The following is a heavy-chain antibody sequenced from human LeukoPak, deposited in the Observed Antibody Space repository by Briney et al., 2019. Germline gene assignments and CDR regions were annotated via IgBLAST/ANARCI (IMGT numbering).Heavy chain of an antibody. CDR2: ISGSGGST. D-gene: IGHD3-3*01. Sequence: GGSLRLSXAASGFTFSSYAVSWVRQAPGKGLEWVSAISGSGGSTYYADSVKGRFTISRDNSKNTLYLQMNSLRAEDTAVYYCARDQPGRSGYRGGFGFDPWGQGTLVTVSS. CDR1: GFTFSSYA. CDR3: ARDQPGRSGYRGGFGFDP. J-gene: IGHJ5*02. V-gene: IGHV3-23*01.